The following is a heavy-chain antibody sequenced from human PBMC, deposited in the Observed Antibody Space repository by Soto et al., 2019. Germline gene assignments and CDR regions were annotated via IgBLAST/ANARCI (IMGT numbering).Heavy chain of an antibody. J-gene: IGHJ5*02. Sequence: QLQLQESGSGLVKPSQTLSLTCAVSGGSISSGGYSWSWIRQPPGKGLEWIGYIYHSGSTYYNPSLKSRVTISVDRSKHQFSLKLSSVTAADTAVYYCARGRGPYCISTSCYSNWFDPWGQGTLVTVSS. CDR2: IYHSGST. V-gene: IGHV4-30-2*01. D-gene: IGHD2-2*01. CDR1: GGSISSGGYS. CDR3: ARGRGPYCISTSCYSNWFDP.